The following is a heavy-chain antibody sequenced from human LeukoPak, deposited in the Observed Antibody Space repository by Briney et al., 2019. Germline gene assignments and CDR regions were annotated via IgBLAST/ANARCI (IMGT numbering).Heavy chain of an antibody. J-gene: IGHJ5*02. CDR1: GFTFSSYA. Sequence: GGSLRLSCAASGFTFSSYAMSWVRQAPGKGLEWVSAISGSGGSTYYADSVKGRFTISRDNSKNTLYLQMNSPRAEDTAVYYCAKVLWVATYNWFDPWGQGTLVTVSS. CDR2: ISGSGGST. CDR3: AKVLWVATYNWFDP. V-gene: IGHV3-23*01. D-gene: IGHD5-12*01.